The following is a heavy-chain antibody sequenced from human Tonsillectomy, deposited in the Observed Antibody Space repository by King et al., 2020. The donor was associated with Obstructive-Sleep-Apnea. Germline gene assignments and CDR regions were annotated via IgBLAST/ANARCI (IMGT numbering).Heavy chain of an antibody. CDR1: GFTVSSKY. Sequence: VQLVESGGGLVQPGGSLRLSCAASGFTVSSKYMSWVRQAPGKGLEWVSVFYAVGSTYYADSGKGRFTISRDNSKNTVYLQMKSLRAEDTAVYFCARDLVMDVWGQGTTVTVSS. D-gene: IGHD2-8*02. CDR3: ARDLVMDV. J-gene: IGHJ6*02. V-gene: IGHV3-66*01. CDR2: FYAVGST.